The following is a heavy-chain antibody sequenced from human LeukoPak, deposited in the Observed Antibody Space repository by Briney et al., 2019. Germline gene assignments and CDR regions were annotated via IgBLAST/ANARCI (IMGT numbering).Heavy chain of an antibody. CDR3: ARGMSATRYDAFDI. V-gene: IGHV3-48*01. CDR1: GFTFSSYS. J-gene: IGHJ3*02. D-gene: IGHD3-9*01. Sequence: GGSLRLSCAASGFTFSSYSMNWVRQDPGKGLEWVSYISSSSSTIYYADSVKGRFTISRDNAKNSLYLRMNSLRAEDTAVYYCARGMSATRYDAFDIWGQGTMVTVSS. CDR2: ISSSSSTI.